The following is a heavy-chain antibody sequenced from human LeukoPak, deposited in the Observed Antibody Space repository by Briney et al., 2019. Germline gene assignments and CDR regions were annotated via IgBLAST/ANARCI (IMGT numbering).Heavy chain of an antibody. CDR1: GGSISSSNW. J-gene: IGHJ6*02. V-gene: IGHV4-4*02. D-gene: IGHD2-2*01. Sequence: PSETLSLTCAVSGGSISSSNWWSWVRQPPGKGMEWIGEIYHSGSTNYNPSLKSRVTISVDKSKNQFSLKLSSVTAADTAVYYCARDGLGDCSSASCYYGMDVWGQGTTVTVSS. CDR2: IYHSGST. CDR3: ARDGLGDCSSASCYYGMDV.